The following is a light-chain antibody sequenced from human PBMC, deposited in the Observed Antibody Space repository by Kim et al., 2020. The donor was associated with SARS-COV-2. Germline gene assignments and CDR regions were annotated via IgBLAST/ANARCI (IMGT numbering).Light chain of an antibody. CDR3: QQRANWWT. CDR1: QSVSNH. CDR2: DAS. Sequence: EIVVTQSPATLSLSPGERATLSCRASQSVSNHLAWYQQKPGQAPRLLIYDASNRATGIPARFSGSGSGTDFTLTISSLEPEDFAVYYCQQRANWWTFGQGTKVEIK. V-gene: IGKV3-11*01. J-gene: IGKJ1*01.